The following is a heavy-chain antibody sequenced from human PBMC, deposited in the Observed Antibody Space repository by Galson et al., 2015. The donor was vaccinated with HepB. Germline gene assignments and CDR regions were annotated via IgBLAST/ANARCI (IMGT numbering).Heavy chain of an antibody. V-gene: IGHV4-30-4*02. CDR2: IYYSGST. Sequence: SLTCTVSGGSISSGDYYWSWIRQPPGKGLEWIGYIYYSGSTYYNPSLKSRVTISVDTSKNQFSLKLSSVTAADTAVYYCARLWELLRGTNWFDPWGQGTLVTVSS. CDR1: GGSISSGDYY. CDR3: ARLWELLRGTNWFDP. J-gene: IGHJ5*02. D-gene: IGHD1-26*01.